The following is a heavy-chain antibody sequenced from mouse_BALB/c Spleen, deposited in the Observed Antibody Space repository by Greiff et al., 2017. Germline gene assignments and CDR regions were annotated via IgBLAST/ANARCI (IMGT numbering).Heavy chain of an antibody. V-gene: IGHV2-9*02. J-gene: IGHJ4*01. D-gene: IGHD2-10*01. CDR2: IWAGGST. Sequence: QAQLKESGPGLVAPSQSLSITCTVSGFSLTSYCVHWVRQPPGKGLEWLGVIWAGGSTNYNSALMSRLSISKDNSKSQVFLKMNSLQTDDTAMYYCARAYYGKDAMDYWGQGTSVTVSS. CDR1: GFSLTSYC. CDR3: ARAYYGKDAMDY.